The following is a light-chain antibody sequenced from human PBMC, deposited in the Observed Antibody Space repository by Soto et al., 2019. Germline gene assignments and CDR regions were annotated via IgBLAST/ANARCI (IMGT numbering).Light chain of an antibody. CDR1: QTIASY. CDR2: NAS. Sequence: DVQMTQSPSSLSASAGDRVTITCRASQTIASYLNWYQQRPGKAPKLLIYNASSLKSGVPSRFSGSGSGTDFTLTISSLQPEDFATYYCQQANSFPLTFGGGTKVDIK. V-gene: IGKV1-39*01. J-gene: IGKJ4*01. CDR3: QQANSFPLT.